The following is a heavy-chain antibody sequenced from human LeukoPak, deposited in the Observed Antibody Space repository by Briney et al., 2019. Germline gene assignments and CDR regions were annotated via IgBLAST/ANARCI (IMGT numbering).Heavy chain of an antibody. CDR2: ISYDGSNK. Sequence: GRSLRLSCAASGFTFSSYGMHWVRQAPRKGLEWVAVISYDGSNKYYADSVKGRFTISRDNSKNTLYLQMNSLRAEDTAVYYCANSRYFDWFSPFDYWGQGTLVTVSS. D-gene: IGHD3-9*01. J-gene: IGHJ4*02. CDR3: ANSRYFDWFSPFDY. CDR1: GFTFSSYG. V-gene: IGHV3-30*18.